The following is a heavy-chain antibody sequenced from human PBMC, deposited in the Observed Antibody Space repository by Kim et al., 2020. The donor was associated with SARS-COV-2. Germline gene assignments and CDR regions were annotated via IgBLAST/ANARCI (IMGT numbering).Heavy chain of an antibody. J-gene: IGHJ6*02. V-gene: IGHV4-4*07. D-gene: IGHD1-26*01. CDR3: ASDLGGSYSSYYYGMDV. CDR1: GGSISSYY. CDR2: SYTSGST. Sequence: SETLSLTCTVSGGSISSYYWSWIRQPAGKGLEWIGRSYTSGSTNYNPSLKSRVTMSVDTSKNQFSLKLSSVTAADTAVYYCASDLGGSYSSYYYGMDVWGQGTTVTVSS.